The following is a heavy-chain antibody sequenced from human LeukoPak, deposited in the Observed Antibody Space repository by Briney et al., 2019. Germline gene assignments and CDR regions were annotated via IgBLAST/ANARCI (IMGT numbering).Heavy chain of an antibody. D-gene: IGHD3-10*01. CDR2: ISSSGSTI. CDR1: GFNFSIYS. J-gene: IGHJ4*02. V-gene: IGHV3-48*04. Sequence: GGSLRLSCAASGFNFSIYSMNWVRQAPGKGLEWVSYISSSGSTIYYADSVKGRFTISRDNAKNSLYLQMNSLRAEDTAVYYCARDRRFGELRGYYFDYWGQGTLVTVSS. CDR3: ARDRRFGELRGYYFDY.